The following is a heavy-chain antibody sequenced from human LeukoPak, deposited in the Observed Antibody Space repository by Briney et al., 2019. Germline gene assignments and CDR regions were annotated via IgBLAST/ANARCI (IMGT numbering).Heavy chain of an antibody. V-gene: IGHV3-23*01. CDR2: ISGSGGST. CDR1: GFTFSSYW. Sequence: GGSLRLSCAASGFTFSSYWMHWVRQAPGKGLEWVSAISGSGGSTYYADSAKGRFTISRDNSKNTLYLQMNSLRAEDTAVYYCAKRAWEMAHAFDYWGQGTLVTVSS. D-gene: IGHD5-24*01. CDR3: AKRAWEMAHAFDY. J-gene: IGHJ4*02.